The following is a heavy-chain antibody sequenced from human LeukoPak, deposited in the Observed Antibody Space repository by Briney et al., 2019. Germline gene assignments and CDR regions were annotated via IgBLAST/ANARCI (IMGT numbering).Heavy chain of an antibody. D-gene: IGHD3-10*01. CDR1: GYTFTSYG. Sequence: ASVKVSCKASGYTFTSYGISWVRQAPGQGLEWMGWISAYNGNTNYAQKLQGRVTMTTDTSTSTAYMELRSLRSDDTAVYYCARGDPTMVRGAISYWGQGTLVTVSS. J-gene: IGHJ4*02. V-gene: IGHV1-18*01. CDR3: ARGDPTMVRGAISY. CDR2: ISAYNGNT.